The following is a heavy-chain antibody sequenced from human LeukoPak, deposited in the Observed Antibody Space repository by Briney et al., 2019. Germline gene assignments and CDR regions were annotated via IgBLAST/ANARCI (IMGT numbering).Heavy chain of an antibody. CDR3: ARDDSIAAAGTIDY. D-gene: IGHD6-13*01. CDR2: INTNTGNP. J-gene: IGHJ4*02. V-gene: IGHV7-4-1*02. CDR1: GYTFTSYA. Sequence: GASVKVSCKASGYTFTSYAMNWVRQAPGQGLEWMGWINTNTGNPTYAQGFTGRFVFSLDTSVSTAYLQISSLRSEDTAVYYCARDDSIAAAGTIDYWGQGTLVTVSS.